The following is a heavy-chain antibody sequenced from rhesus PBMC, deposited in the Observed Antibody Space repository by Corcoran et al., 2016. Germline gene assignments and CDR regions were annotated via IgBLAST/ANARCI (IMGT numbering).Heavy chain of an antibody. CDR2: IYGRGGST. D-gene: IGHD6-37*01. J-gene: IGHJ4*01. V-gene: IGHV4-160*01. CDR1: GGSISDSYY. Sequence: QVQLQESGPGLVKPSETLSLTCPVSGGSISDSYYWSWIRPPPGKGLEWVGRIYGRGGSTNYNPSLKSRVTISRDTSKNQFSLKLSSVTAADTAVYYCARLSGGWKFDYWGQGVLVTVSS. CDR3: ARLSGGWKFDY.